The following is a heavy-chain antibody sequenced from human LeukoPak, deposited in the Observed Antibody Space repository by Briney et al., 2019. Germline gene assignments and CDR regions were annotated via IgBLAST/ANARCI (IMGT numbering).Heavy chain of an antibody. D-gene: IGHD6-19*01. J-gene: IGHJ4*02. CDR2: MKHDGSEK. CDR1: GFTFSSYE. CDR3: ARDFPSIAVAGYFDY. Sequence: PGGSLRLSCAASGFTFSSYEMNWVRQAPGKGLEFVANMKHDGSEKYYVDSVQGRFTISRDNAKNSLYLQMNSLRAEDTAVYYCARDFPSIAVAGYFDYWGQGTLVTVSS. V-gene: IGHV3-7*01.